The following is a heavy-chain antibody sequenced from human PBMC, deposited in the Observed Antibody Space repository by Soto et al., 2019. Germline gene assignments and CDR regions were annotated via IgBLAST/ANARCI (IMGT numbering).Heavy chain of an antibody. CDR3: ARDQDDFWSGYARFDN. CDR2: ISGSSTST. J-gene: IGHJ4*02. V-gene: IGHV3-23*01. CDR1: GFTFRTYA. Sequence: EVQLLESGGGLIQPGGSLRLSCAASGFTFRTYAMTWVRQAPGKGLEWVSAISGSSTSTYYADSVQGRFIVSRDNSRNTLFLQMNSLRADDTAIYYCARDQDDFWSGYARFDNWGQGTLVTVSS. D-gene: IGHD3-3*01.